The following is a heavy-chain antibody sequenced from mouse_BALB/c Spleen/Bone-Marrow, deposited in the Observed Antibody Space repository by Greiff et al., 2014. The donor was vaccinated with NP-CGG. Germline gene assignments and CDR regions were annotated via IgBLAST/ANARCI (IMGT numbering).Heavy chain of an antibody. CDR1: GYSITSDYA. D-gene: IGHD2-2*01. CDR3: ARSWLRRGFDY. J-gene: IGHJ2*01. V-gene: IGHV3-2*02. Sequence: EVKLQESGPGLVKPSQSLSLTCTVTGYSITSDYAWNWIRQFPGNKLEWMGYISYSGSTSYNPSLKSRISITRDTSKNQFFLQLNSVTTEDTATYYCARSWLRRGFDYWGQGTTLTVSS. CDR2: ISYSGST.